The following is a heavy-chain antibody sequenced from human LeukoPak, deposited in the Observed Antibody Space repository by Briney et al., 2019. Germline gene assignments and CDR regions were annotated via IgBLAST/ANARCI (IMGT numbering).Heavy chain of an antibody. CDR2: INPNSGGT. V-gene: IGHV1-2*02. D-gene: IGHD3-22*01. J-gene: IGHJ4*02. Sequence: ASVKVSCKASGYTFTGYYMHWVRQAPGQGLEWMGWINPNSGGTNYAQKFQGRVTMTRDTSISTAYMELSRLRSDDTAVCYCATYYYDSSGYFSYWGQGTLVTVSS. CDR3: ATYYYDSSGYFSY. CDR1: GYTFTGYY.